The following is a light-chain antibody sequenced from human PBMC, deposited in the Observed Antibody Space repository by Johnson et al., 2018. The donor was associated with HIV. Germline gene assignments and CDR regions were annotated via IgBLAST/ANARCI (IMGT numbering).Light chain of an antibody. Sequence: QSILTQPPSVSAAPGQKVTISCSGSSSNIGNNYVSWYQQFPGTAPKLVIYDNNRRPSGTPDRFSGSKSGTSATLAITGLQTGDEADYYCGTWDSSLSVLYVFGTGTKVTVL. J-gene: IGLJ1*01. V-gene: IGLV1-51*01. CDR3: GTWDSSLSVLYV. CDR1: SSNIGNNY. CDR2: DNN.